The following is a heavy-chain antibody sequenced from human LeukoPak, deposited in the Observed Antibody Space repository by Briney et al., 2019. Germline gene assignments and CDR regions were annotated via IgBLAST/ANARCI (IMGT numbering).Heavy chain of an antibody. CDR3: ARAGITMVRGEDWFDP. CDR1: GGSISSGDYY. CDR2: IYYSGST. D-gene: IGHD3-10*01. Sequence: SETLSLTCTVSGGSISSGDYYWRWIRQPPGKGLEWIGYIYYSGSTYYHPSLQSRVTISLDTSKNQFSLKLSSVTAADTAVYYCARAGITMVRGEDWFDPWGQGTLVTVSS. J-gene: IGHJ5*02. V-gene: IGHV4-30-4*01.